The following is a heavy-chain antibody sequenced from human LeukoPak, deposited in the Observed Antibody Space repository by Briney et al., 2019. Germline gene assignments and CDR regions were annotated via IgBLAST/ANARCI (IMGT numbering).Heavy chain of an antibody. CDR2: ISWNSGSI. J-gene: IGHJ6*02. Sequence: GGSLRLSCAASGFTFDDYAMHWVRQAPGKGLEWVSGISWNSGSIGYADSVKGRFTISRDNAKNSLYLQMNSLRAEDTALYYCAKGGYSYACGMDVWGQGTTVTVSS. D-gene: IGHD5-18*01. CDR3: AKGGYSYACGMDV. CDR1: GFTFDDYA. V-gene: IGHV3-9*01.